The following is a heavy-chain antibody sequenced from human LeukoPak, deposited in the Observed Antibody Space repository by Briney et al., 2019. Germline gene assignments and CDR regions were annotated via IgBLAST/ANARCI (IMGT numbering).Heavy chain of an antibody. J-gene: IGHJ5*02. V-gene: IGHV1-2*02. CDR2: INPNSGGT. CDR3: ASALSLAAADWFDP. Sequence: GASVKVSCKASGYTFTGYYMHWVRQAPGQGLEWMGWINPNSGGTNYAQKFQGRVTMTRDTSISTAYMELSRLRSDDTAVYYCASALSLAAADWFDPWGQGTLVTVSS. D-gene: IGHD6-13*01. CDR1: GYTFTGYY.